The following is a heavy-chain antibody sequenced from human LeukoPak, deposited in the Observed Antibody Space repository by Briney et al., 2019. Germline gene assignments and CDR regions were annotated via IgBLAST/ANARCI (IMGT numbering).Heavy chain of an antibody. D-gene: IGHD2-15*01. CDR3: ATAPLVGVPTFLDS. J-gene: IGHJ4*02. CDR2: FDREDDEI. CDR1: GYTFTELS. Sequence: ASVTVSCTVSGYTFTELSIHWVRRAPGKGLEWMGGFDREDDEIMYARKFQGRVTVTEDTSTDTAVMELRSLKSEDTAVYYCATAPLVGVPTFLDSWGQGTLVTVSS. V-gene: IGHV1-24*01.